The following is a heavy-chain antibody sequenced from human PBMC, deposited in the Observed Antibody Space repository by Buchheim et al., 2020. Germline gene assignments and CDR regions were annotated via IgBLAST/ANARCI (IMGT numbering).Heavy chain of an antibody. J-gene: IGHJ6*02. D-gene: IGHD3-22*01. CDR2: INHSGST. CDR3: ARSPRRYSYDSSGYYYRSNYYYGMDV. CDR1: GGSFSGYY. Sequence: QVQLQQWGAGLLKPSETLSLTCAVYGGSFSGYYWSWIRQPPGKGLEWIGEINHSGSTNYNPSLKSRVTISVDTSKNQFYLKLSSVTAADTAVYYCARSPRRYSYDSSGYYYRSNYYYGMDVWGQGTT. V-gene: IGHV4-34*01.